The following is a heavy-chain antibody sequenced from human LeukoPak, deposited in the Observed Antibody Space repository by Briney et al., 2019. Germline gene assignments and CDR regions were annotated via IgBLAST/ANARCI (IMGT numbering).Heavy chain of an antibody. V-gene: IGHV3-21*01. D-gene: IGHD3-22*01. CDR2: ISSSSSCI. CDR3: ARPYYYDSSGYSAEYFQH. CDR1: GFTFSSYS. Sequence: GGSLRLSCAASGFTFSSYSMNWVRQAPGKGLEWVSSISSSSSCIYYADSVKGRFTISRDNAKNSLYLQMNSLRAEDTAVYYCARPYYYDSSGYSAEYFQHWGQGTLVTVSS. J-gene: IGHJ1*01.